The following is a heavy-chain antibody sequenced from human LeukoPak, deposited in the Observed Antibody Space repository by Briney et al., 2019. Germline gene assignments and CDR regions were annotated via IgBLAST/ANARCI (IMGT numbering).Heavy chain of an antibody. CDR2: IYTSGST. D-gene: IGHD2-21*02. Sequence: SETLSLTCTVSGGSISSGSYYWSWIRQPAGKGLEWIGRIYTSGSTNYNPSLKSRVTISVDTSKNQFSLKLSSVTATDTAVYYCARVLGDCGIGYWGQGTLVTVSS. CDR3: ARVLGDCGIGY. J-gene: IGHJ4*02. CDR1: GGSISSGSYY. V-gene: IGHV4-61*02.